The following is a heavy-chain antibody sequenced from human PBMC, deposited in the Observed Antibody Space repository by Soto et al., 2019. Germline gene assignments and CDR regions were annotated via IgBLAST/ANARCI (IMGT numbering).Heavy chain of an antibody. V-gene: IGHV4-59*01. CDR2: IYYSGST. Sequence: SETLSLTCTVSGGSISSYYWSWIRQPPGKGLEWIGYIYYSGSTNYNPSLKSRVTISVDTSKNQFSLKLSSVTAADTAVYYCARAGLASDDFDYWGLGTLVTVSS. CDR1: GGSISSYY. J-gene: IGHJ4*02. CDR3: ARAGLASDDFDY. D-gene: IGHD6-19*01.